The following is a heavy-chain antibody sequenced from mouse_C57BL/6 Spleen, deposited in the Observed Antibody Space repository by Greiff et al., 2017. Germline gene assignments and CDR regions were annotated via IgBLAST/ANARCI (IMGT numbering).Heavy chain of an antibody. D-gene: IGHD1-1*01. Sequence: VQLQQPGAELARPGASVKMSCKASGYTFTSYTMHWVKQRPGQGLEWIGYINPSSGYTKYNQKFKDKATLTADKSSSTAYMQLSSLTSEDSAVDYCARCYYGSSPFDYWGQGTTLTVSS. CDR1: GYTFTSYT. J-gene: IGHJ2*01. CDR3: ARCYYGSSPFDY. CDR2: INPSSGYT. V-gene: IGHV1-4*01.